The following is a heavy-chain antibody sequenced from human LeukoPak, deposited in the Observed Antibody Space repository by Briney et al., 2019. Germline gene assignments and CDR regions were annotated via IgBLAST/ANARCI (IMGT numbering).Heavy chain of an antibody. CDR1: GYTFSSYS. Sequence: EASVKVSCKTSGYTFSSYSISWVRQAPGQGLEWMGWISAYNGNTIYAQKVKGRVTMTTDTSTSTAYMELRSLKSDDTAVYYCARASYCSGGSCYSDYWGQGTLVTVSS. CDR2: ISAYNGNT. V-gene: IGHV1-18*01. J-gene: IGHJ4*02. CDR3: ARASYCSGGSCYSDY. D-gene: IGHD2-15*01.